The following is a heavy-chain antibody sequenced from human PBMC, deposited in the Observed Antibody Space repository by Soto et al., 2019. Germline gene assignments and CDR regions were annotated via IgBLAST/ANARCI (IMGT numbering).Heavy chain of an antibody. V-gene: IGHV4-34*01. Sequence: QVQLQQWGAGLLKPSETLSLTCAVYGGSFSGYYWSWIRQPPGKGLEWIGEINHSGSTNYNPSLKSRVTISVDTSQNQFPLKLSSVTAADTAVYYCAISAFGSGSYRDFDYWGQGTLVTVSS. CDR3: AISAFGSGSYRDFDY. D-gene: IGHD3-10*01. CDR2: INHSGST. J-gene: IGHJ4*02. CDR1: GGSFSGYY.